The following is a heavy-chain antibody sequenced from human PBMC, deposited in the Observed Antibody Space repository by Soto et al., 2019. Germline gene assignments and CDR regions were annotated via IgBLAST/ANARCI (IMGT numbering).Heavy chain of an antibody. CDR2: IYYSGST. CDR3: ARDLRGSRTSSPWNYYGLDV. CDR1: GGSVSSSVHY. V-gene: IGHV4-61*08. D-gene: IGHD2-2*01. J-gene: IGHJ6*02. Sequence: SETLSLTCAVSGGSVSSSVHYWSWIRQPPGKGLEWIGNIYYSGSTNYNPSLKSRVTISVDTSKNQFSLKLSSVTAADTAVYYCARDLRGSRTSSPWNYYGLDVWGQGTTVTVSS.